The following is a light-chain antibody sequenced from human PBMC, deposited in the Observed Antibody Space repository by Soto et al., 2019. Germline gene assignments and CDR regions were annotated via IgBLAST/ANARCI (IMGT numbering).Light chain of an antibody. V-gene: IGLV2-11*01. J-gene: IGLJ2*01. CDR3: CSYAGGYTHAV. CDR2: DVS. Sequence: QSVLTQPRSVSGPPGQSVSISCSVTSSDVGTYNYVSWYQQHPGKAPKLMIYDVSKRPSGVPDRFSGSKSGNTASLTISGLQAEDEADYYCCSYAGGYTHAVFGGGTKLTVL. CDR1: SSDVGTYNY.